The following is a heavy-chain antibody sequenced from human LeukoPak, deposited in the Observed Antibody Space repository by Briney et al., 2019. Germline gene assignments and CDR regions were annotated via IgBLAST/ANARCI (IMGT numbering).Heavy chain of an antibody. Sequence: PGGSLRLSCAASGFTFSSYAMHWVRQAPGKGLEWVAVISYDGSNKYYADSVKGRFTISRDNSKNTLYLQMNSLRAEDTAVYYCARADSSHFDYWGQGTLVTVSS. CDR2: ISYDGSNK. D-gene: IGHD4-11*01. V-gene: IGHV3-30-3*01. CDR1: GFTFSSYA. CDR3: ARADSSHFDY. J-gene: IGHJ4*02.